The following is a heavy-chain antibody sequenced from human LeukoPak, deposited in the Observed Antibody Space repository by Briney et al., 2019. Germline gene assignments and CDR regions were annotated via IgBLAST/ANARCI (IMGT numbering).Heavy chain of an antibody. Sequence: ASVKVSCKASGYTFSTYAIHWVRQAPGQRPEWMGWINAGSGNTKSSQKFQGRVSITRDKSASTAYMELSSLRSEDTAVYYCARAQGAYDFAAFDIWGRGTVVIVSS. CDR3: ARAQGAYDFAAFDI. J-gene: IGHJ3*02. CDR2: INAGSGNT. CDR1: GYTFSTYA. V-gene: IGHV1-3*01. D-gene: IGHD3-3*01.